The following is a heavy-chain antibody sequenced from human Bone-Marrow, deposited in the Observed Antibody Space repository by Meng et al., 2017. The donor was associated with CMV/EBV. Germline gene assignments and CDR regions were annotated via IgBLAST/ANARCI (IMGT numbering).Heavy chain of an antibody. J-gene: IGHJ6*02. V-gene: IGHV3-30-3*01. CDR2: ISYDGSNK. CDR3: ARGPLSLTGYYSRRYYYGMDV. Sequence: GESLKISCAASGFTFSSYAMHWVRQAPGKGLEWVAVISYDGSNKYYADSVKGRFTISRDNAKNSLYLQMNSLRAEDTAVYYCARGPLSLTGYYSRRYYYGMDVWGQGTTVTVSS. D-gene: IGHD3-9*01. CDR1: GFTFSSYA.